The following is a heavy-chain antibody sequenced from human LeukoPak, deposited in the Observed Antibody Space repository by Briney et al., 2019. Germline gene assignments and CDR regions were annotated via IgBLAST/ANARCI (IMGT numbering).Heavy chain of an antibody. CDR2: FDPEDGET. Sequence: GASVKVSCKVSGYTLTELSMHWVRQAPGKGLEWMGGFDPEDGETIYAQKFQGRVTMTEDTSTDTAYMELSSLRSEDTAVYYCATEYTYYYDSSGYYGGELGYWGQGTLVTVSS. V-gene: IGHV1-24*01. CDR3: ATEYTYYYDSSGYYGGELGY. J-gene: IGHJ4*02. CDR1: GYTLTELS. D-gene: IGHD3-22*01.